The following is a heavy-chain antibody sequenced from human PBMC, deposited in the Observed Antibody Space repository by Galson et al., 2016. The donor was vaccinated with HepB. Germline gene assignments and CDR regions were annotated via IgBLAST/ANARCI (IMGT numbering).Heavy chain of an antibody. D-gene: IGHD3-10*01. J-gene: IGHJ6*03. V-gene: IGHV3-23*01. CDR2: IGGSGNSK. Sequence: SLRLSCAASGFSFSIYAMSWVRHAPGKGLEWVSTIGGSGNSKYYADSVKGRFTISRDKSKNTGYLQMSSLRAEDTAVYYCAKNRGSEYKKYYMDIWGKGTTVTVSS. CDR3: AKNRGSEYKKYYMDI. CDR1: GFSFSIYA.